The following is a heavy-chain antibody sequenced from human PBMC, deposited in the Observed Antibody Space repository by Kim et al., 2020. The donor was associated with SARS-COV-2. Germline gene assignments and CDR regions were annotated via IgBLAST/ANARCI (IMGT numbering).Heavy chain of an antibody. CDR3: AKRLGYRTPNFEY. D-gene: IGHD5-12*01. J-gene: IGHJ4*02. Sequence: GGSLRLSCAASGFTFSGYGMSWVRQAPGKGLEWVSAISDSGADRNYANSVKGRFTISRDNSKNTLYLQMNSLRDEDTAVYYCAKRLGYRTPNFEYWGQGTLVTVSS. CDR1: GFTFSGYG. V-gene: IGHV3-23*01. CDR2: ISDSGADR.